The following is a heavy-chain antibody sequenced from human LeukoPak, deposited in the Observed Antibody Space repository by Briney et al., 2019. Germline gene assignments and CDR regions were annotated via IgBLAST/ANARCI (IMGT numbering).Heavy chain of an antibody. V-gene: IGHV3-30*18. CDR3: AKDFNDCSSTSCLLYYYYYGMGV. CDR2: ISYDGSNK. Sequence: GRSLRLSCAASGFTFSSYGMHWVRQAPGKGLEWVAVISYDGSNKYCADSVKGRFTISRDNSKNTLYLQMNSLRAEDTAVYYCAKDFNDCSSTSCLLYYYYYGMGVWGKGTTVTVSS. D-gene: IGHD2-2*01. J-gene: IGHJ6*04. CDR1: GFTFSSYG.